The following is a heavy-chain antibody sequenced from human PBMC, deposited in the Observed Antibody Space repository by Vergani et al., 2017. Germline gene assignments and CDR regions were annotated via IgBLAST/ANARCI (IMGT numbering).Heavy chain of an antibody. Sequence: EVQLLESGGGLVQPGGSLRLSCAASGFTFSSYAMSWVRQAPGKGLEWVSAISGSGGSTYYADSVKGRFTISRDNSKNTLYLQMNSLIAEDTAVYYCAKDSRTDLYSSGWYYFDYWGQGTLVTVSS. V-gene: IGHV3-23*01. J-gene: IGHJ4*02. CDR3: AKDSRTDLYSSGWYYFDY. D-gene: IGHD6-19*01. CDR2: ISGSGGST. CDR1: GFTFSSYA.